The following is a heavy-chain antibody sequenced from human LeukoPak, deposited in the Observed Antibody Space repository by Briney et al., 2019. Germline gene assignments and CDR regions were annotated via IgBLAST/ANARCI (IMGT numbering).Heavy chain of an antibody. D-gene: IGHD1-26*01. Sequence: GGSLRLSCAASGFTFSIYSMNWVRQAPGKGLEWVSSISSSSSYIYYADSVKGRFTISRDNAKNSLYLLMNSLRGEDTAVYYCARGWGLRTFDYWGQGTLVTVSS. J-gene: IGHJ4*02. CDR2: ISSSSSYI. CDR1: GFTFSIYS. CDR3: ARGWGLRTFDY. V-gene: IGHV3-21*01.